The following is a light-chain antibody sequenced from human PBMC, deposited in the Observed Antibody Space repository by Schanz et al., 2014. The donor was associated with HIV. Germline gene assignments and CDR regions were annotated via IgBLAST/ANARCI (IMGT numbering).Light chain of an antibody. CDR2: EVS. J-gene: IGLJ2*01. CDR1: SSDVGGYNY. Sequence: QSALTQPASVSGSPGQSITISCTGTSSDVGGYNYVSWYQQHPGKAPKLMIYEVSERPSGVPDRFSGSKSGNTASLTVSGLQADDEADYYCCSYAGTYTVIFGGGTKLTVL. CDR3: CSYAGTYTVI. V-gene: IGLV2-8*01.